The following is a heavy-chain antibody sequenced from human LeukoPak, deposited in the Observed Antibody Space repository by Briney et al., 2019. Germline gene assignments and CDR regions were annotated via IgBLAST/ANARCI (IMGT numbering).Heavy chain of an antibody. D-gene: IGHD1-26*01. CDR3: ARLGGYHDF. V-gene: IGHV4-4*09. CDR1: GASISNYY. J-gene: IGHJ4*02. Sequence: SETLSLTCTVSGASISNYYWSWIRQTPEKGLEWMGHIHSSGGSSYYPSLKSRLTLSIDTSRNQLPLKLPSVTAADTAVYFCARLGGYHDFWGQGALVTVSS. CDR2: IHSSGGS.